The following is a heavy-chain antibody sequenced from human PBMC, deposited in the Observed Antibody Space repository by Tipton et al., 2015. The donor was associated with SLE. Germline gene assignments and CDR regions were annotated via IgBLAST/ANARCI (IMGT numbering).Heavy chain of an antibody. CDR2: IKEDGSEK. CDR3: ARENMATMTTYYFDY. Sequence: SLRLSCAASGFNFGSYWMNWVRQAPGRGLELVANIKEDGSEKYYVDSVKGRFTISRDNAKSSLYLQMNSLRAEDTAAYFCARENMATMTTYYFDYWGQGTLVTVSS. CDR1: GFNFGSYW. J-gene: IGHJ4*02. D-gene: IGHD5-12*01. V-gene: IGHV3-7*01.